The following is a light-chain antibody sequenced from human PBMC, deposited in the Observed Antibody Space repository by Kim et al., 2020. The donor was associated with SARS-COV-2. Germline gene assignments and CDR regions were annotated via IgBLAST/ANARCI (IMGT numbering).Light chain of an antibody. V-gene: IGLV1-44*01. J-gene: IGLJ7*01. Sequence: GQRVTITCSGSSNNIGSNTVNWYQQYPGTAPKLLIDTDDRRPSGVSDRVSCSKSGTSASLAISGLKSEDEADYYCETWDARTDDWMFGGGTQLTVL. CDR1: SNNIGSNT. CDR3: ETWDARTDDWM. CDR2: TDD.